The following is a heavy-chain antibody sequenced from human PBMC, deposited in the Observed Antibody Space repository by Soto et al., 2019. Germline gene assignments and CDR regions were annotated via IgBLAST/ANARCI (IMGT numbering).Heavy chain of an antibody. J-gene: IGHJ4*01. D-gene: IGHD6-13*01. CDR3: AKDRRSSWTFDY. CDR1: GFTFSRYG. CDR2: ISYDGSNK. V-gene: IGHV3-30*18. Sequence: QVQLVESGGGVVQPGRSLRLSCAASGFTFSRYGMHWVRQGPGKGLEWVAVISYDGSNKYYADSVKGRFTISRDNSKNTLYLQMNSLRAGDTAVYYCAKDRRSSWTFDYWGQGTLVTVSS.